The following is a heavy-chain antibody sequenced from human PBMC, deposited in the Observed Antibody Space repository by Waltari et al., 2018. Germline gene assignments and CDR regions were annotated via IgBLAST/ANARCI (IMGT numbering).Heavy chain of an antibody. V-gene: IGHV4-38-2*01. D-gene: IGHD3-10*01. Sequence: QVQLQESGPGLVKPSETLSLTCAVSGYSISSGYYWGWIRQPPGKGLEWIGSIYHSGSTNYNPTLKSRVTISVDTSKNQFALTLSSVTAADTAVYYCARSYGSGSWDRSYYYYGMDVWGQGTTVIVSS. CDR1: GYSISSGYY. J-gene: IGHJ6*02. CDR3: ARSYGSGSWDRSYYYYGMDV. CDR2: IYHSGST.